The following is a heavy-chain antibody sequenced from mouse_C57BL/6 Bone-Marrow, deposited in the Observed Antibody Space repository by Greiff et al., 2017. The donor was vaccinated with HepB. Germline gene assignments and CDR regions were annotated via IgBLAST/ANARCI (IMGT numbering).Heavy chain of an antibody. CDR2: IYPGDGDT. Sequence: VKLVESGAELVKPGASVKISCKASGYAFSSYWMNWVKQRPGKGLEWIGQIYPGDGDTNYNGKFKGKATLTADKSSSTAYMQLSSLTSEDSAVYFCARLGYYGSSSTGFYYAMDYWGQGTSVTVSS. D-gene: IGHD1-1*01. V-gene: IGHV1-80*01. CDR1: GYAFSSYW. CDR3: ARLGYYGSSSTGFYYAMDY. J-gene: IGHJ4*01.